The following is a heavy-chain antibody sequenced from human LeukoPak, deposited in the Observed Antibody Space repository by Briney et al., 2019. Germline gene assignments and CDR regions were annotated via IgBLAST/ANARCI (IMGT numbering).Heavy chain of an antibody. J-gene: IGHJ4*02. CDR2: IIPILGTA. V-gene: IGHV1-69*05. Sequence: SVKVSCKASGYTFTSYYMHWVRQAPGQGLEWMGRIIPILGTANYAQKFQGRVTITTDESTSTAYMELSSLRSEDTAVYYCAREIAAAGTYFDYWGQGTLVTVSS. CDR3: AREIAAAGTYFDY. CDR1: GYTFTSYY. D-gene: IGHD6-13*01.